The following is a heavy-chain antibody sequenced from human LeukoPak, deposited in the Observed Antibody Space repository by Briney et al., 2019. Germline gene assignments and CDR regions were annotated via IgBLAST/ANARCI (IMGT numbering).Heavy chain of an antibody. V-gene: IGHV3-21*01. J-gene: IGHJ3*02. Sequence: GGSLRLSCAASGFTFSSYSMNWVRQAPGEGLEWVSSISSSSSYIYYADSVKGRFTISRDNAKNSLYLQMNSLRAEDTAVYYCARGVPISATGTLDAFDIWGQGTMVTVSS. CDR1: GFTFSSYS. CDR3: ARGVPISATGTLDAFDI. CDR2: ISSSSSYI. D-gene: IGHD1-1*01.